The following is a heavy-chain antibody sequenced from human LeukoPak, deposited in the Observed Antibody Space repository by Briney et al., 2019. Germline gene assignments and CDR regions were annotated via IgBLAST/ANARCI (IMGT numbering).Heavy chain of an antibody. Sequence: GGSLRLSCAASGFTFSSYAMSWVRQAPGKGLEWVSAISGSGGSTYYADSVRGRFTISRDNSKNTLYLQMNSLRAEDTAVYYCAKGEILTGPYNWFDPWGQGTLVTVSS. D-gene: IGHD3-9*01. J-gene: IGHJ5*02. CDR1: GFTFSSYA. V-gene: IGHV3-23*01. CDR2: ISGSGGST. CDR3: AKGEILTGPYNWFDP.